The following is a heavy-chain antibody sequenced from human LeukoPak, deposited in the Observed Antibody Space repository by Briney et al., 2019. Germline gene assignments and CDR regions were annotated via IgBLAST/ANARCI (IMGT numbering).Heavy chain of an antibody. V-gene: IGHV3-23*01. J-gene: IGHJ4*02. D-gene: IGHD4-11*01. CDR1: GFTFSTYA. CDR3: AKYVLADDFRPPFY. Sequence: PGGSLRLSCAASGFTFSTYALTWVRQAPGKGLEWVSAISGSGGSTYYADSVKGRFTISRDNSKNTLYLQMNSLRVEDTAVYYCAKYVLADDFRPPFYWGQGTLVTASA. CDR2: ISGSGGST.